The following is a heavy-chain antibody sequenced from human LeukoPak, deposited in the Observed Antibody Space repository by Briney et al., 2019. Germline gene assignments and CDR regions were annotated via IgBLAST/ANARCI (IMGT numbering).Heavy chain of an antibody. J-gene: IGHJ4*02. CDR2: SSGSGTRT. CDR3: AKEQTSSGFFDY. Sequence: SGGSLRLSCAASGFTFTNYAMSWVRKAPGKGLEWVSASSGSGTRTYYADSVKGRFTISRDNSKNTLYLQMNSLRAEDRTVYYCAKEQTSSGFFDYWGQGTLVTVSS. D-gene: IGHD2-2*01. CDR1: GFTFTNYA. V-gene: IGHV3-23*01.